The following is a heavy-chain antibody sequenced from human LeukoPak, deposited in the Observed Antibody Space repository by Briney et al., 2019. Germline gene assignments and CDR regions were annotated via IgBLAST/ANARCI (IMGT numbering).Heavy chain of an antibody. J-gene: IGHJ3*01. D-gene: IGHD2-15*01. CDR1: GYTFTSTG. CDR2: VSAYNGST. V-gene: IGHV1-18*04. CDR3: ARDAPRWRNAFDF. Sequence: GASVKVSCKASGYTFTSTGICWVRQAPGQGLEWMGWVSAYNGSTNYAQKFRGRVTMTRDTSTNTAYMELRSLRSDDTAVYFCARDAPRWRNAFDFWGQGTMVTVSS.